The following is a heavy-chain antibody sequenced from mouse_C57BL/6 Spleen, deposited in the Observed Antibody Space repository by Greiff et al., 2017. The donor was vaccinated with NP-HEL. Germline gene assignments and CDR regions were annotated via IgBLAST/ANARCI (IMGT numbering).Heavy chain of an antibody. CDR1: GYSITSGYY. V-gene: IGHV3-6*01. CDR2: ISYDGSN. J-gene: IGHJ2*01. CDR3: AREGRGGYFDY. Sequence: EVKLMESGPGLVKPSQSLSLTCSVTGYSITSGYYWNWIRQFPGNKLEWMGYISYDGSNNYNPSLKNRISITRDTSKNQFFLKLNSVTTEDTATYYCAREGRGGYFDYWGQGTTLTVSS.